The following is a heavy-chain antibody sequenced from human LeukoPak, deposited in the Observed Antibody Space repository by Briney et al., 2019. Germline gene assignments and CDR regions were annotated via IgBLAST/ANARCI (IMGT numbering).Heavy chain of an antibody. V-gene: IGHV4-61*02. J-gene: IGHJ4*02. CDR1: GVSISSGSYY. D-gene: IGHD3-10*01. CDR3: ARVSFRNYYGSGTYRRRGDY. CDR2: IYTSGST. Sequence: SETLSLTCTVSGVSISSGSYYWSWIGQPAGKGLEGIGRIYTSGSTNYNPSLKSRVTISVDTSKNQFSLKLSSVTAADTAVYYCARVSFRNYYGSGTYRRRGDYWGPGTLVTVSS.